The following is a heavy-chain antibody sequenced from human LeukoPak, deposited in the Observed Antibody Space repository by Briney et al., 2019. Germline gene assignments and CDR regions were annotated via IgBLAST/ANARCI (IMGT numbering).Heavy chain of an antibody. CDR2: IRYDGSNK. Sequence: PGGSLRLSCAASGFTFSSYGMHWVRQAPGKGLEWVAFIRYDGSNKYYPDSVKGRFTISRDNSKNTLYLQMNSLRAEDTAVYYCLLGNFDYWGQGTLVTVSS. J-gene: IGHJ4*02. D-gene: IGHD3-16*01. CDR1: GFTFSSYG. CDR3: LLGNFDY. V-gene: IGHV3-30*02.